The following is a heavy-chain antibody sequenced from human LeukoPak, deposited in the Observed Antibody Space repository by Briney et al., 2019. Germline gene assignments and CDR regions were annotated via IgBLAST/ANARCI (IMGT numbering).Heavy chain of an antibody. Sequence: GGYLRLSCAASGFTFSSYAMSWVRQAPGKGLEWVSAISGSGGSTYYADSVKGRFTISRDNSKNTLYLQMNSLRAEDTAVYYCAKVRLQLYYFDYWGQGTLVTVSS. CDR3: AKVRLQLYYFDY. CDR2: ISGSGGST. V-gene: IGHV3-23*01. CDR1: GFTFSSYA. J-gene: IGHJ4*02. D-gene: IGHD5-24*01.